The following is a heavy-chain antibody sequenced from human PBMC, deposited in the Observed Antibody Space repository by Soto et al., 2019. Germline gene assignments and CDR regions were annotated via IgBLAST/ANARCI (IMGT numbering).Heavy chain of an antibody. J-gene: IGHJ5*02. Sequence: SETLSLTCTVSGGSISSGGYYWSWIRQHPGKGLEWIGYIYYSGSTYYNPSLKSRVTISVDTSKNHFSLKLSSVTAADTAVYYCARHDGQLVQLAPMGWFDPWGQGTLVTV. D-gene: IGHD6-6*01. CDR3: ARHDGQLVQLAPMGWFDP. CDR2: IYYSGST. V-gene: IGHV4-31*03. CDR1: GGSISSGGYY.